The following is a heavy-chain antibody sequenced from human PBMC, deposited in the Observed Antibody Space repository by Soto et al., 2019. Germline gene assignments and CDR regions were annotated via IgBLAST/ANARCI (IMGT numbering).Heavy chain of an antibody. D-gene: IGHD2-21*02. V-gene: IGHV4-4*02. Sequence: PSETLSLTCAVAGGSSSSSNWWSWIRQPPGKGLEWIGEIYHSGSTNYNPSLKSRVTISVDTSKNQFSLKLSSVTAADTAVYYCAGTYCGGDCYPPNFDYWGQGTLVTVSS. CDR3: AGTYCGGDCYPPNFDY. J-gene: IGHJ4*02. CDR2: IYHSGST. CDR1: GGSSSSSNW.